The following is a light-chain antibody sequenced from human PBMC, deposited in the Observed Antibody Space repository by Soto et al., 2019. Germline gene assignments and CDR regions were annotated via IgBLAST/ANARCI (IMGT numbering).Light chain of an antibody. Sequence: QSVLTQPRSVSGAPGQSVTISCTGTSSDVGGYNHVSWYQQHPGKAPKLMIYDVSKRPSGVPDRFSGSKSGNTASLTISGLQAEDEADYYCCSYAGSYVVFGTGTKVTVL. V-gene: IGLV2-11*01. J-gene: IGLJ1*01. CDR2: DVS. CDR1: SSDVGGYNH. CDR3: CSYAGSYVV.